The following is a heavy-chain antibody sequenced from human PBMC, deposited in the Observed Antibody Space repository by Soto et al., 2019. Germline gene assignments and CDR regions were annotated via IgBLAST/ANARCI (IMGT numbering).Heavy chain of an antibody. Sequence: GGSLRLSCAASGFTFSTNGMSWVRQTPGKGLEWVSAISGSGASTYYADSVKGRFTISRDNSKNTLYFQMDSLRAEDTAVYYCAKGVMVRGLTFFDYWGLGTLVTVSS. D-gene: IGHD3-10*01. CDR3: AKGVMVRGLTFFDY. J-gene: IGHJ4*02. V-gene: IGHV3-23*01. CDR2: ISGSGAST. CDR1: GFTFSTNG.